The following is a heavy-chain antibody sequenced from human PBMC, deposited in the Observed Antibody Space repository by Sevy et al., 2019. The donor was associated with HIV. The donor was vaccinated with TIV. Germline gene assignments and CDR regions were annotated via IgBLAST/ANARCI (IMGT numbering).Heavy chain of an antibody. D-gene: IGHD5-12*01. CDR2: INPNSGGT. Sequence: ASVKVSCRASGYTFTGYYMHWVRQAPGQGLEWMGWINPNSGGTNYAQKFQGRVTMTRDTSISTAYMELSRLRSDDTAVYYCARGWGGYSGYDPFDYWGQGTLVTVSS. CDR3: ARGWGGYSGYDPFDY. J-gene: IGHJ4*02. V-gene: IGHV1-2*02. CDR1: GYTFTGYY.